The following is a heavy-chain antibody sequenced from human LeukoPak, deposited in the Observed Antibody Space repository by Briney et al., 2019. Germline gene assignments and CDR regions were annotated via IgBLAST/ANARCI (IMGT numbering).Heavy chain of an antibody. V-gene: IGHV3-23*01. CDR2: ISGSGGST. Sequence: PGGSLRLSCAASGFTFSSYAMSWVRQAPGKGLEWVSAISGSGGSTYYADSVKGRFTISRDNAKNTLYLQMNSLRAEDTAVYYCARGGVGAEAFDIWGQGTMVTVSS. D-gene: IGHD1-26*01. J-gene: IGHJ3*02. CDR3: ARGGVGAEAFDI. CDR1: GFTFSSYA.